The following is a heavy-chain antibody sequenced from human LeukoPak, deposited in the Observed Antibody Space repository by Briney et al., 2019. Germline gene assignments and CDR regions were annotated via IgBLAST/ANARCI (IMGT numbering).Heavy chain of an antibody. Sequence: PGGSLRLSCAASGFTFSSYAMHWVRQAPGKGLEWVAVISYDGSNKYYADSVKGRFTISRDNSKNTLYLQMNSLKTEDTAVYYCARAPKGSYYSDYWGQGTLVTVSS. D-gene: IGHD1-26*01. J-gene: IGHJ4*02. CDR3: ARAPKGSYYSDY. CDR2: ISYDGSNK. V-gene: IGHV3-30-3*01. CDR1: GFTFSSYA.